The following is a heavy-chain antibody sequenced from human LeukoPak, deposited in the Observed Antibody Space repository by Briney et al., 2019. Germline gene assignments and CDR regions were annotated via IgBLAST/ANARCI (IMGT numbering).Heavy chain of an antibody. V-gene: IGHV3-30*18. CDR1: GFTFSSYG. CDR3: AKDIIAGCSGGSCGFDY. D-gene: IGHD2-15*01. J-gene: IGHJ4*02. CDR2: ISYDGSKK. Sequence: PGRSLRLSCAASGFTFSSYGMHWVRQAPGKGLEWVAVISYDGSKKYYADSVKGRFTISRDNSKNTLSLQMNSLRAEDTALYYCAKDIIAGCSGGSCGFDYWGQGTLVTVSS.